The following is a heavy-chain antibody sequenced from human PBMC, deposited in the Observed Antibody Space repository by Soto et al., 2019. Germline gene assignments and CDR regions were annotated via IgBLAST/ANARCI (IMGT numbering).Heavy chain of an antibody. Sequence: QVQLAQSGAEVRKPGSSVKVSCRASGGSFSDFAFSWVRQVPGQGLEWMGGIIPMFAATKYAQRFQGRVTITEDASTRTLYLALSSLTSDDSAVYYCARGGIVAVPAALSSYDDYTNYRFDSWGQGTLVSVSS. CDR1: GGSFSDFA. V-gene: IGHV1-69*01. CDR3: ARGGIVAVPAALSSYDDYTNYRFDS. J-gene: IGHJ4*02. D-gene: IGHD4-4*01. CDR2: IIPMFAAT.